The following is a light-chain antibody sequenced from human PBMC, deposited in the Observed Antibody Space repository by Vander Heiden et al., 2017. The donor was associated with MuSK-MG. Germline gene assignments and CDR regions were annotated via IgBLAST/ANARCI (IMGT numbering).Light chain of an antibody. Sequence: SYVLTQPPSVSVAPGKTARITCGGDNIGSKTVHWYQQKPGQAPVLVIYYDSDRPSGIPERFSGSNSGNTATLTISRVEAGDEADYYCQVWDSSLRVFGGGTKLTVI. CDR2: YDS. CDR3: QVWDSSLRV. V-gene: IGLV3-21*04. J-gene: IGLJ2*01. CDR1: NIGSKT.